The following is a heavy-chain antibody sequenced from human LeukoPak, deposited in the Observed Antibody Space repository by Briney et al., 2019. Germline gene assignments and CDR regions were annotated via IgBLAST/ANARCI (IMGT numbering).Heavy chain of an antibody. CDR1: GFTVSSNY. CDR2: ISSSSSYI. D-gene: IGHD3-9*01. J-gene: IGHJ6*02. CDR3: ASLSLTGSSYYGMDV. Sequence: PGGSLRLSCAASGFTVSSNYMNWVRRAPGKGLEWVSSISSSSSYIYYADSVKGRFTISRDNAKNSLYLQMNSLRAEDTAVYYCASLSLTGSSYYGMDVWGQGTTVTVSS. V-gene: IGHV3-21*01.